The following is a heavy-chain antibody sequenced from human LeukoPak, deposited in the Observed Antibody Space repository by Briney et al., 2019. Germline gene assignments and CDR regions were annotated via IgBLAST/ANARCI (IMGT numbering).Heavy chain of an antibody. CDR2: ISYDGSNK. J-gene: IGHJ5*02. D-gene: IGHD6-13*01. V-gene: IGHV3-30*04. CDR1: GFTFSSYA. Sequence: GGSLRLSCAVSGFTFSSYAMHWVRQAPGKGLEWVAVISYDGSNKYYADSVKGRFTISRDNSKNTLYLQMNSLRAEDTAVYYCARGLQQLVYNWFDPWGQGTLVTVSS. CDR3: ARGLQQLVYNWFDP.